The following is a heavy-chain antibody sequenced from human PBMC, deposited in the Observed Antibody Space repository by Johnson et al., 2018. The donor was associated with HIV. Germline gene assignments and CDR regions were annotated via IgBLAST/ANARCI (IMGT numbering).Heavy chain of an antibody. D-gene: IGHD1-26*01. Sequence: VQLVESGGGLAKTAWSPRLSCAASGFTFSSYWMSWVRRAPGKGLEWVANIKQDGSDKNYVDSVKGRFTISRDNAKNSLYLQMNSLRAEDTAVYYCARPLGGSVDAFDIWGKGTMVTVSS. J-gene: IGHJ3*02. CDR2: IKQDGSDK. CDR3: ARPLGGSVDAFDI. CDR1: GFTFSSYW. V-gene: IGHV3-7*01.